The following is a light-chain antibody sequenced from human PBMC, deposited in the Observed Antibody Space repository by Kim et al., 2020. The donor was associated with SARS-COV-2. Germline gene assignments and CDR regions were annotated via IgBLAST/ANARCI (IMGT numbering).Light chain of an antibody. J-gene: IGKJ3*01. Sequence: AIQLTQSPSSLSASVGDRVTITCRASQGVSNTLAWYQQKPGRAPKLLIYDVSNLISGVPSRFSGSASGTDFTLTISSLQPEDFATYYCQQLHLSPHIFGPGTKVDIK. V-gene: IGKV1-13*02. CDR1: QGVSNT. CDR2: DVS. CDR3: QQLHLSPHI.